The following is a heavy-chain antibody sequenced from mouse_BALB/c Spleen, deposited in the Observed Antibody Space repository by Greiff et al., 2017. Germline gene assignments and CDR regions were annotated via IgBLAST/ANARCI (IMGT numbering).Heavy chain of an antibody. CDR1: GYSITSDYA. V-gene: IGHV3-2*02. D-gene: IGHD3-1*01. J-gene: IGHJ2*01. CDR2: ISYSGST. CDR3: ARWGLFPFFDY. Sequence: VQLKQSGPGLVKPSQSLSLTCTVTGYSITSDYAWNWIRQFPGNKLEWMGYISYSGSTSYNPSLKSRISITRDTSKNQFFLQLNSVTTEDTAIYYCARWGLFPFFDYWGQGTTLTVSS.